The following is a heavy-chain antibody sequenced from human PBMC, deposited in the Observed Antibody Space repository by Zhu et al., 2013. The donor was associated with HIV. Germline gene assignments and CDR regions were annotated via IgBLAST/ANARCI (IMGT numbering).Heavy chain of an antibody. CDR3: ARGLARSSFFHS. Sequence: QVQLVQSGGDAKKPGASVQVSCKASGYPFTDYFLHWVRQVPGQGLEWMGWINPNTGATGCAQKFQGRVTMTRAASISTAYLGLRRLTSDDTAIYYCARGLARSSFFHSWGQGTLVTVSS. D-gene: IGHD3-10*01. CDR1: GYPFTDYF. J-gene: IGHJ4*02. V-gene: IGHV1-2*02. CDR2: INPNTGAT.